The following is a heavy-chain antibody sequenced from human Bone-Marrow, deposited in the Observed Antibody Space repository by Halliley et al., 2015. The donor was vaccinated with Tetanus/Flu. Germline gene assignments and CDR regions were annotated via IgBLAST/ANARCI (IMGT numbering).Heavy chain of an antibody. CDR1: GGSIGSYH. D-gene: IGHD2-2*01. Sequence: TLSLTCNVSGGSIGSYHWSWIPQSPGKGLEWIGYIYYGGTTNYNPSLKSRVTISMDTSKNHFSPNLSSLTAADTAVYFCARAVGVEITRDFDYWGQGTLVIVSS. J-gene: IGHJ4*02. V-gene: IGHV4-59*01. CDR3: ARAVGVEITRDFDY. CDR2: IYYGGTT.